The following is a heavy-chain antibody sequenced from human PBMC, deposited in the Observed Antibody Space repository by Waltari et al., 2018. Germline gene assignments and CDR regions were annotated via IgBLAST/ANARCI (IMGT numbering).Heavy chain of an antibody. CDR2: ISSSGSTI. CDR3: AREGIFDWLLPFDY. J-gene: IGHJ4*02. V-gene: IGHV3-11*04. D-gene: IGHD3-9*01. Sequence: QVQLVESGGGLVKPGGSLSLSCAASGFTFSDYYIRWIRQAPGKGLEWVSYISSSGSTIYYADSVKGRFTISRDNAKNSLYLQMDSLRAEDTAVYYCAREGIFDWLLPFDYWGQGALVTVSS. CDR1: GFTFSDYY.